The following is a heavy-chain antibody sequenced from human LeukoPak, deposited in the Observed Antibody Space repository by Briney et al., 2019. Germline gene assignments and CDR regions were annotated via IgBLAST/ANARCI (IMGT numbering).Heavy chain of an antibody. D-gene: IGHD1-26*01. Sequence: GGSLGLSCAASGFTFSSYRMTWVRQAPGKGLEWVSYISSSGSTIYYADSVKGRFTISRDNAKNSLYLQMNSLRAEDTAVYYCARDPSVVVGATLNWFDPWGQGTLVTVSS. CDR1: GFTFSSYR. J-gene: IGHJ5*02. CDR3: ARDPSVVVGATLNWFDP. CDR2: ISSSGSTI. V-gene: IGHV3-48*04.